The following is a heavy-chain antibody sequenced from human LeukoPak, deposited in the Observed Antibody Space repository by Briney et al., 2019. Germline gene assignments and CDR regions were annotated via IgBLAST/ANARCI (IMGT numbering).Heavy chain of an antibody. CDR1: GYTFTSYY. CDR3: ARTRWLLDY. CDR2: INPSGGST. J-gene: IGHJ4*02. V-gene: IGHV1-46*01. D-gene: IGHD3-22*01. Sequence: ASVKVSCKASGYTFTSYYMHWVRQAPGQGLEWRGIINPSGGSTSYAQKFQGRVTMTRDTSTSTAYMELRSLRSDDTAVYYCARTRWLLDYWGQGTLVTVSS.